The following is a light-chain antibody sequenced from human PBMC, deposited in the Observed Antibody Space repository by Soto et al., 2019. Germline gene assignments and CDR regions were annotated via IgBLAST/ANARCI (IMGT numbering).Light chain of an antibody. CDR2: APS. CDR1: QSISSY. J-gene: IGKJ1*01. Sequence: DIQMSQSPSSLSASVGDRVTITCRASQSISSYLNWYQQKPGKAPKLLIYAPSNFQSGVPSRFSGSGSGTEFTLTNSSRQPDDFATYYCQHYKMYSPWTFGQGTMVEI. CDR3: QHYKMYSPWT. V-gene: IGKV1-39*01.